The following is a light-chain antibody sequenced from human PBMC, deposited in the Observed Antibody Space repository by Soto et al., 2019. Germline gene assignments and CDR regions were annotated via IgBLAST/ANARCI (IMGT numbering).Light chain of an antibody. CDR3: QQRRKWPPD. J-gene: IGKJ5*01. V-gene: IGKV3-11*01. Sequence: EIVLTQSPGTLSLSPGERATLSCRASQSVNSDYLAWFQQKPGQAPRLLIYGASHRATGIPARFSGSGSGTDFTLTISSLEPEDFAVYYCQQRRKWPPDFGQGTRLEI. CDR2: GAS. CDR1: QSVNSDY.